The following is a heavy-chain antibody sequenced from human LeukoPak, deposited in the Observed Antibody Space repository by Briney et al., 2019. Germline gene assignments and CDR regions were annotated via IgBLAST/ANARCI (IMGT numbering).Heavy chain of an antibody. V-gene: IGHV4-38-2*02. D-gene: IGHD6-13*01. J-gene: IGHJ4*02. CDR3: ARLSTAAGVDY. Sequence: ETSETLSLTCTVSGYSISSGYYWGWIRQPPGKGLEWIGSIYHSGSTYYNPSLKSRVTISVDTSKNQFSLKLSSVTAADTAVYYCARLSTAAGVDYWGQGTLVTVSS. CDR1: GYSISSGYY. CDR2: IYHSGST.